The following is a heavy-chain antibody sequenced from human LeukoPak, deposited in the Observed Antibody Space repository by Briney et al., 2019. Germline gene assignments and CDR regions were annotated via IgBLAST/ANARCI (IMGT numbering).Heavy chain of an antibody. Sequence: SETLSLTCTVSGGSISSYYWSWIRQPPGKGLEWIGYIYYSGSTNYNPSLKSRVTISVDTSKNQFSLKLSSVTAADTAVYYCAREENYYDSSGQLRAFDIWGQGTMVTVSS. CDR1: GGSISSYY. CDR2: IYYSGST. J-gene: IGHJ3*02. CDR3: AREENYYDSSGQLRAFDI. V-gene: IGHV4-59*12. D-gene: IGHD3-22*01.